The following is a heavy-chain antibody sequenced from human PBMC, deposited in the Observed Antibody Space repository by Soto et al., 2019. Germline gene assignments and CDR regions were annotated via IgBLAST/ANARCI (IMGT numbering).Heavy chain of an antibody. D-gene: IGHD2-2*01. J-gene: IGHJ4*02. CDR1: DGSISNYY. V-gene: IGHV4-59*01. CDR3: ARAVLPATAPFDY. Sequence: PSLTLSLTCIVSDGSISNYYWSWIRQPPGKGLEWIGYIYYSGSTNYNPSLQSRVTISVDTSKNQFSLKLSSVTAADTAVYYCARAVLPATAPFDYWGQGTLVTVSS. CDR2: IYYSGST.